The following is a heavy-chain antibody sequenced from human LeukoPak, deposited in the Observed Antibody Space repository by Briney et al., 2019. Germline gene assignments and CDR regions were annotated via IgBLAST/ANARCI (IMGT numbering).Heavy chain of an antibody. CDR1: GGSFSGYY. CDR2: INHSGST. J-gene: IGHJ4*02. V-gene: IGHV4-34*01. CDR3: ARGWRAQDY. Sequence: SETLSLTCAVYGGSFSGYYWSWIRQPPGKGLEWIGEINHSGSTNYNPSLKSRVTISVDTSKNQFSLKLSSVTAADTAVYYCARGWRAQDYWGQRTLVTVSS.